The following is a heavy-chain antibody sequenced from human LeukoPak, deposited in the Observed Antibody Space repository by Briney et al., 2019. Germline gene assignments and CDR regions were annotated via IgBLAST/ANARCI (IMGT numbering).Heavy chain of an antibody. CDR1: GGSISSYY. CDR3: ARDRGYYDILTGYSEYYFDY. V-gene: IGHV4-59*01. J-gene: IGHJ4*02. D-gene: IGHD3-9*01. CDR2: IYYSGST. Sequence: PSETLSLTCTVSGGSISSYYWSWIRQPPGKGLEWIGYIYYSGSTNYNPSLKSRVTISVDTSKNQFSLKLSSVTAADTAVYYCARDRGYYDILTGYSEYYFDYWGQGTLVTVSS.